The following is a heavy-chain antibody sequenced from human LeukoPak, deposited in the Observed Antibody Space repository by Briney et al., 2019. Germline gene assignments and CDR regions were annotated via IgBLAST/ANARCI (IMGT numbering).Heavy chain of an antibody. D-gene: IGHD6-13*01. CDR3: AKDVSRGTAAGTAYMDA. V-gene: IGHV3-23*01. CDR2: ISGSDGST. Sequence: GGSLRLSCAASGFTFSSYAMSWVRQAPGKGLEWVSSISGSDGSTYYADSVKGRFTISRDNSKNTLYVEMNSLRAEDTAVYYCAKDVSRGTAAGTAYMDAWGKGTTVTVSS. J-gene: IGHJ6*03. CDR1: GFTFSSYA.